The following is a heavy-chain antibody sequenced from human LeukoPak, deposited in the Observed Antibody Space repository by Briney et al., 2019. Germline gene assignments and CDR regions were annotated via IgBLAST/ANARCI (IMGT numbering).Heavy chain of an antibody. V-gene: IGHV3-7*01. CDR2: IKQDGSTE. CDR3: ASDPPWASDAFDI. Sequence: GGSLRLSCGASGFTFSSYWMSWVRKARGKGLEWVANIKQDGSTEYYVDPVKGRFTTSRANAENSLYLQMNSLRAEDTAVYYCASDPPWASDAFDIWGQGTLVTVSS. CDR1: GFTFSSYW. D-gene: IGHD7-27*01. J-gene: IGHJ3*02.